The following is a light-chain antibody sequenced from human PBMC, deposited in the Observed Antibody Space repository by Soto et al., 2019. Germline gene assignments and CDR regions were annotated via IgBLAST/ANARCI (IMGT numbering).Light chain of an antibody. CDR2: GAS. J-gene: IGKJ4*01. CDR3: QQTYTTPLT. Sequence: DIQMIQSPSSLSAYVGDRVNITCRASQSISYYLNWYQQKPGRAPNLLMYGASSLQSGVPSRFTGSGSGTEFTLTITSLQPGDFATYYCQQTYTTPLTFGGGTKVEIK. V-gene: IGKV1-39*01. CDR1: QSISYY.